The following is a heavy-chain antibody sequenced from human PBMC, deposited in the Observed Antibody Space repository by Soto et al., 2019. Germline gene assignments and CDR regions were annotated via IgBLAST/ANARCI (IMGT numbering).Heavy chain of an antibody. V-gene: IGHV1-2*04. D-gene: IGHD2-8*01. CDR1: GYSFTDYH. J-gene: IGHJ6*02. CDR2: INPKSGGT. Sequence: VMVSCKASGYSFTDYHIHWVRQAPGQGLEWLGRINPKSGGTSTAQKFQGWVTMTTDTPISTASMELTRLTSDDTAIYYCARGDSTDCSNGVCSFFYNHDMDVWGQGTTVTVSS. CDR3: ARGDSTDCSNGVCSFFYNHDMDV.